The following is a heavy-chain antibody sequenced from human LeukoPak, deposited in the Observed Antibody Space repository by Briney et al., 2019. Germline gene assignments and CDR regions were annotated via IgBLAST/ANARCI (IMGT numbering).Heavy chain of an antibody. CDR3: AKGQRVATISSYFDY. D-gene: IGHD5-12*01. J-gene: IGHJ4*02. CDR2: ISYDGSNK. CDR1: GFTFSSYD. V-gene: IGHV3-30*18. Sequence: GGSLRLSCAASGFTFSSYDMHWVRQAPGKGLEWVAVISYDGSNKYYADSVKGRFTISRDNSKNTLYLQMNSLRAENTAVYYCAKGQRVATISSYFDYWSQGTLVTVSS.